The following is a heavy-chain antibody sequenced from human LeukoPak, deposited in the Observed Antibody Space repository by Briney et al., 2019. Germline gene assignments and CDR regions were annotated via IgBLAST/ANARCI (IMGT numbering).Heavy chain of an antibody. V-gene: IGHV3-7*01. CDR2: IKEDGSER. CDR1: AFIFSGHW. CDR3: ASSGWFEEYFQH. J-gene: IGHJ1*01. Sequence: GGSLRLSCEGSAFIFSGHWMNWVRQTPGKGLEWVASIKEDGSERQYVDSVKGRFSISRDNTKGSLFLQLNSLRAEDTAVYYCASSGWFEEYFQHWGQGTLVTVSS. D-gene: IGHD6-19*01.